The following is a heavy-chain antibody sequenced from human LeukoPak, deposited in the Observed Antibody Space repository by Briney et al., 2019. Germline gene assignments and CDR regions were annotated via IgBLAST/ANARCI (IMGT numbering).Heavy chain of an antibody. CDR1: GFTFSSYS. Sequence: GGSLRLSCAASGFTFSSYSMNWVRQAPGKGLEWVSYISSTSSHIFYADSVKGRFTISRDNAKNSLSLQMNSLRAEDTAVYYCARRDVTIFGVADDSWGQGTLVTVSS. CDR3: ARRDVTIFGVADDS. J-gene: IGHJ4*02. CDR2: ISSTSSHI. V-gene: IGHV3-48*01. D-gene: IGHD3-3*01.